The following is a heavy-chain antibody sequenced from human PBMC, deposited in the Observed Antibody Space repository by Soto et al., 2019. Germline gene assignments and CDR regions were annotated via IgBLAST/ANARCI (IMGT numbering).Heavy chain of an antibody. J-gene: IGHJ3*02. CDR1: GYTLTEVS. CDR3: ATSGNSHDLWSGPKRSAFDI. V-gene: IGHV1-24*01. D-gene: IGHD3-3*01. CDR2: FDPEDGEP. Sequence: ASEKVSCKVSGYTLTEVSMHWVRQAPGKGLEWMGGFDPEDGEPIYAQKFQGRVTMIEDTSTDTAYMELSSLRSEDTAVYYCATSGNSHDLWSGPKRSAFDIWGQGTMVTVSS.